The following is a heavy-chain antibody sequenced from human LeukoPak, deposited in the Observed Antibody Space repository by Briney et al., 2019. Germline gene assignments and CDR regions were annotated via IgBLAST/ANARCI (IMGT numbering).Heavy chain of an antibody. Sequence: GGSRRPSGEALGSTFSNLAMSWSPKAPGKGLSGASPISGRRGSTYYADSVKGRFTISRDNSKNTLYLQMDSLRAEDTAVYYCARDVAPRYTDYYYYGMDVWGQGTTVTVSS. CDR1: GSTFSNLA. V-gene: IGHV3-23*01. D-gene: IGHD3-9*01. CDR2: ISGRRGST. J-gene: IGHJ6*02. CDR3: ARDVAPRYTDYYYYGMDV.